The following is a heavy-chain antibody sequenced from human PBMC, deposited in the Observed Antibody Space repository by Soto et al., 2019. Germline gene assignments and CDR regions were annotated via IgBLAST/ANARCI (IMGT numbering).Heavy chain of an antibody. Sequence: ASVKVSCKASGYTFTGYYMHWVRQAPGQGLEWMGWINPNSGGTNYAQKFQGWVTMTRDTSISTAYMELSRLRSDDTAVYYCARAPPSSSGYYALWYFDYWGQGTLVTVSS. CDR3: ARAPPSSSGYYALWYFDY. CDR2: INPNSGGT. V-gene: IGHV1-2*04. J-gene: IGHJ4*02. D-gene: IGHD3-22*01. CDR1: GYTFTGYY.